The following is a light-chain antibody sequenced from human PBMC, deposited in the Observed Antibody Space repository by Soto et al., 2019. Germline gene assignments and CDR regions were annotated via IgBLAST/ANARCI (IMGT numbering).Light chain of an antibody. J-gene: IGKJ3*01. CDR1: QSVSSKY. CDR3: QVYGDSPRFT. CDR2: GAS. Sequence: ILLTQSPGTLSLSPGEGATLACRASQSVSSKYLAWYQQKPGQAPRLLIYGASSRATGIPDRFSGGGSGTDFTVTISRREPEDFAVYFCQVYGDSPRFTFGPGTRVDI. V-gene: IGKV3-20*01.